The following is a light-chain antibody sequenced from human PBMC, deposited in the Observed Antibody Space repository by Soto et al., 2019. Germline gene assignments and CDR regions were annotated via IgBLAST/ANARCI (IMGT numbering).Light chain of an antibody. V-gene: IGKV3-20*01. CDR3: QRPFT. Sequence: EIVMTQSQDTLSVSPRERATLSCRAGHSISCSYLAWYQHKAGRPPRLLIYGASSRATGILDRFSGSGSGTDFTLTISRLESEDFAGYYCQRPFTFGPGTKVDI. CDR2: GAS. J-gene: IGKJ3*01. CDR1: HSISCSY.